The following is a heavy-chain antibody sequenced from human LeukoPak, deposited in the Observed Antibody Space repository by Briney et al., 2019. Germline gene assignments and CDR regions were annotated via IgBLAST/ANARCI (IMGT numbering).Heavy chain of an antibody. Sequence: PSQTLSLTCTVSGGSVSSGHNYWSWIRQPPGKGLEWIGYTHYSENTYYNPSLKSRVTISVDTSKNQFSLKLSSVTAADTAVYYCARDGGSGRFDHWGQGTLVTVSS. J-gene: IGHJ4*02. D-gene: IGHD2-15*01. CDR2: THYSENT. CDR1: GGSVSSGHNY. CDR3: ARDGGSGRFDH. V-gene: IGHV4-30-4*01.